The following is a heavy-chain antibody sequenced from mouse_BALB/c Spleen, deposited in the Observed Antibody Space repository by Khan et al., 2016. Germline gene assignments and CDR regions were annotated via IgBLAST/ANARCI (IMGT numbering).Heavy chain of an antibody. V-gene: IGHV6-6*01. CDR2: VRTNANNHAT. D-gene: IGHD4-1*01. J-gene: IGHJ2*01. CDR1: GFTFSDAW. CDR3: TRVGTNWDFDY. Sequence: EVKLEVSGGGLVQPGGSMKLSCAASGFTFSDAWMDWVRQSPEKGLEWVAEVRTNANNHATYYAESVNGRFTISRDDSRSSVYLQMKSLTHEDTGFYYCTRVGTNWDFDYWGQGTTLTVSS.